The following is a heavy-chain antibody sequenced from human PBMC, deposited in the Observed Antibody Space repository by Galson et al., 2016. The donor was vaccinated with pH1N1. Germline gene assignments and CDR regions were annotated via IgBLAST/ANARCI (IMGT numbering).Heavy chain of an antibody. D-gene: IGHD3-10*01. J-gene: IGHJ5*02. CDR1: GFTFSSYA. CDR2: IKQDGSGK. V-gene: IGHV3-7*01. Sequence: SLRLSCAASGFTFSSYAMHWVRQAPGKGLEWMANIKQDGSGKYYVDSVKGRFTISRDNAKNSLYLQMNSLRAEDTAVYYCAREMRFGELGVWFDPWGQGTLVTVSS. CDR3: AREMRFGELGVWFDP.